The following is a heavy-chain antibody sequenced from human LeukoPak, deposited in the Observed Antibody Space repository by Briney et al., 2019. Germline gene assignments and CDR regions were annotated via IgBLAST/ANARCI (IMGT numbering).Heavy chain of an antibody. V-gene: IGHV4-39*01. Sequence: SETLSLTCTVSGASYSSSTYYWGWIRQPPGKGLEWIGSIYYSGSTYYNPSLKSRVTMSVDTSKNQFSLKLSSVTAADTAVYYCARHAGGIAAAGTRPFDYWGQGTLVTVSS. CDR1: GASYSSSTYY. J-gene: IGHJ4*02. CDR3: ARHAGGIAAAGTRPFDY. D-gene: IGHD6-13*01. CDR2: IYYSGST.